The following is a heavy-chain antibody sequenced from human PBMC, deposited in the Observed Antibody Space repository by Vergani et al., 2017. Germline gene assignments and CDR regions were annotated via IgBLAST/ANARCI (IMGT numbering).Heavy chain of an antibody. D-gene: IGHD1-26*01. J-gene: IGHJ4*02. CDR1: GGSISSSSYY. CDR3: ARHSGSYLIDY. V-gene: IGHV4-39*01. CDR2: IYYSGST. Sequence: QLQLQESGPGLVKPSETLSLTCTVSGGSISSSSYYWGWIRQPPGKGLEWIGSIYYSGSTYYNPSLKSRVTISGDTSKNQFSLKLSSVTAADTAVYYCARHSGSYLIDYWGQGTLVTVSS.